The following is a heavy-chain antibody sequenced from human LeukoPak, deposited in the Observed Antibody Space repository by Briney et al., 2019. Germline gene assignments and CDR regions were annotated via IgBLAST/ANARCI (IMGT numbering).Heavy chain of an antibody. CDR1: GYTFTNYG. V-gene: IGHV1-18*01. CDR3: ARVARVVPAPMNV. D-gene: IGHD2-2*01. Sequence: ASVKVSCKTSGYTFTNYGISWVRQAPGQGLEWMGWISAYNGNTNYEQKFQGRVTMTTDTMTTDTSTSTAYMELRSLRSDDTAVYYCARVARVVPAPMNVWGQGTLVTVSS. J-gene: IGHJ4*02. CDR2: ISAYNGNT.